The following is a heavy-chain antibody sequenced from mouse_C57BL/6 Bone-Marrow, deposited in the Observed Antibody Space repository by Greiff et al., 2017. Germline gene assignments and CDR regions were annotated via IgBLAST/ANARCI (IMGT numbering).Heavy chain of an antibody. CDR1: GYSFTSYY. J-gene: IGHJ4*01. V-gene: IGHV1-66*01. CDR3: AKITTIYAMDY. CDR2: IYPGSGNT. D-gene: IGHD1-1*01. Sequence: VKLMESGPELVKPGASVKISCKASGYSFTSYYIHWVKQRPGQGLEWIGWIYPGSGNTKYNEKFKGKATLTADTSSSTAYMQLSSLTSEDSAVYYCAKITTIYAMDYWGQGTSVTVSS.